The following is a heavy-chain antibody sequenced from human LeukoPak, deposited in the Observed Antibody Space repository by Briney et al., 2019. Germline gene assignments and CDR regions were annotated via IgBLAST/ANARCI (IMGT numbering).Heavy chain of an antibody. V-gene: IGHV1-2*06. Sequence: ASVKVSCKASGYTFTGYYMHWVRQAPGQGLEWMGRINPNSGGTNYAQKFQGRVTMTRDTSISTAYMELSRLRSDDTAVYYCARSYPKWFGHSGGDYWGQGTLVTVSS. CDR2: INPNSGGT. CDR3: ARSYPKWFGHSGGDY. D-gene: IGHD3-16*02. J-gene: IGHJ4*02. CDR1: GYTFTGYY.